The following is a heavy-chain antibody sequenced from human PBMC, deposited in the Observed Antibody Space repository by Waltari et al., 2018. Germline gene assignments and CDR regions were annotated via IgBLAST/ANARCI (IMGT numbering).Heavy chain of an antibody. Sequence: EVQLLESGGGLIQPGGSLRLSCAVSGFNFGNYAMNWVRQAPGKGLEWVAGISASGPRTYYADSVQGRFTISRDNSRNILYLQMNSLSAEDTALYYCAKPGPEWELLYYFDYWGQGTLVTVSS. CDR1: GFNFGNYA. J-gene: IGHJ4*02. CDR3: AKPGPEWELLYYFDY. D-gene: IGHD1-26*01. V-gene: IGHV3-23*01. CDR2: ISASGPRT.